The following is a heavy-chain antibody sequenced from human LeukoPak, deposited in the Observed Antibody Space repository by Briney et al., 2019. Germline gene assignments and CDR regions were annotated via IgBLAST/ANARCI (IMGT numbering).Heavy chain of an antibody. CDR1: GFTFGDYA. Sequence: GGSLRLSCTASGFTFGDYAMSWFRQAPGKGLEWVGFIRSKAYGGTTKYAASVKGRFTISRDDPKSIAYLQMNSLKTEDTAVYYCTRAKEDYYDSSGYAEYFQHWGQGTLVAVSS. CDR2: IRSKAYGGTT. V-gene: IGHV3-49*03. J-gene: IGHJ1*01. CDR3: TRAKEDYYDSSGYAEYFQH. D-gene: IGHD3-22*01.